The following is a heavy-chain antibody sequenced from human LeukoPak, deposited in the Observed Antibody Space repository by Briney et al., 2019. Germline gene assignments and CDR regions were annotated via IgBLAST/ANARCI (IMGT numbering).Heavy chain of an antibody. CDR2: INHSGST. D-gene: IGHD3-10*01. CDR1: GGSISSGDYY. V-gene: IGHV4-30-4*08. J-gene: IGHJ4*02. Sequence: SQTLSLTCTVSGGSISSGDYYWSWIRQPPGKGLEWIGEINHSGSTNYNPSLKSRVTISVDTSKNQFSLKLSSVTAADTAVYYCARVSLRRGLDYWGQGTLVTVSS. CDR3: ARVSLRRGLDY.